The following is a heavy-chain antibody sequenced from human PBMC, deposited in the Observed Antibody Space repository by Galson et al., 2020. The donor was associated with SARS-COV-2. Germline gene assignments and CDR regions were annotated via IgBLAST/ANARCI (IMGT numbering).Heavy chain of an antibody. CDR2: IHSTGST. D-gene: IGHD3-22*01. Sequence: SQTLSLTCTVSGGSIRKGSYYWGCARQHAGKELEWIGRIHSTGSTNYNPSLKSRVTISVDPSKNQFSLRLSSVTAADSSVYYCAGSHGSSGNALDIWCHGTMVTVSS. V-gene: IGHV4-61*02. J-gene: IGHJ3*02. CDR1: GGSIRKGSYY. CDR3: AGSHGSSGNALDI.